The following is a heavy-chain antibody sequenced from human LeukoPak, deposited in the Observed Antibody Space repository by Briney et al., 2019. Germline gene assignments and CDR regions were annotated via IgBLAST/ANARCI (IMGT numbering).Heavy chain of an antibody. CDR3: ARDKSSGYYSADAFDI. D-gene: IGHD3-22*01. CDR1: GFTFSSYA. Sequence: PGGSLRLSCAASGFTFSSYAMHWVRQAPGKGLEWVAVISYDGSNKYYADSVKGRFTISRDNSKNTLYLQMNSLRAEDTAVYYCARDKSSGYYSADAFDIWGQGTMVTVSS. CDR2: ISYDGSNK. V-gene: IGHV3-30*04. J-gene: IGHJ3*02.